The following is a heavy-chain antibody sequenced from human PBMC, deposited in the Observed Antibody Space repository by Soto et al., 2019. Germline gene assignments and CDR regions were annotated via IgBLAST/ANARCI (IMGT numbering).Heavy chain of an antibody. CDR3: ARDADPTDHLGSGSYYPGNYYYYYMDV. CDR1: GGSISSYY. J-gene: IGHJ6*03. Sequence: SETLSLTCTVSGGSISSYYWSWIRQPPGKGLEWIGYIYYSGSTNYNPSLKSRVTISVGTSKNQFSLKLSFVTAADTAVYYCARDADPTDHLGSGSYYPGNYYYYYMDVWGKGTTVTVSS. CDR2: IYYSGST. D-gene: IGHD3-10*01. V-gene: IGHV4-59*01.